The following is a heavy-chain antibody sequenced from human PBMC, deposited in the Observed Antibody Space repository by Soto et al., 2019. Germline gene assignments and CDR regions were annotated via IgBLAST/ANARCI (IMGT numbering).Heavy chain of an antibody. V-gene: IGHV1-24*01. CDR1: GYTLTELS. D-gene: IGHD6-6*01. CDR3: ATDRIAANWFDP. J-gene: IGHJ5*02. CDR2: FDPEDGET. Sequence: ASVKVSCKVSGYTLTELSMHWVRQAPGKGLEWMGGFDPEDGETIYAQKFQGRVTMTEDTSTDTAYMELSSLRSEDTAVYYCATDRIAANWFDPWGQGTLVTVSS.